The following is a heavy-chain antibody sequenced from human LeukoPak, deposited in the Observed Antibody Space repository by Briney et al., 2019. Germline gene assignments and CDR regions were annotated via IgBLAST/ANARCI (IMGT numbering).Heavy chain of an antibody. CDR1: GDSVSSNSAA. CDR2: TYYRSKWFN. V-gene: IGHV6-1*01. Sequence: SQTLSLTCAISGDSVSSNSAAWNWIRQSPSRGLEWLGRTYYRSKWFNDYAVSVKTRIAINPDTSKNQFSLQLNSVTPEDTAVYYCARAKYQYDGSGYSLFDYWGQGTLVTVSS. D-gene: IGHD3-22*01. CDR3: ARAKYQYDGSGYSLFDY. J-gene: IGHJ4*02.